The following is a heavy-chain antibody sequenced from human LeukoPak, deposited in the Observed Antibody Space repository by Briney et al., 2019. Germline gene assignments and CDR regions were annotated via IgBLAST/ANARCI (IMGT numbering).Heavy chain of an antibody. J-gene: IGHJ4*02. CDR2: ISGSGGST. Sequence: GGSLRLSCAASGFTFSSYAMSWVRQAPGKGLEWVSAISGSGGSTHYADSVKGRFIISRDNSKNTLYLQMNSLRAEDTAVYYCAKDLRNPIPFDYWGQGTLVTVSS. CDR3: AKDLRNPIPFDY. V-gene: IGHV3-23*01. CDR1: GFTFSSYA.